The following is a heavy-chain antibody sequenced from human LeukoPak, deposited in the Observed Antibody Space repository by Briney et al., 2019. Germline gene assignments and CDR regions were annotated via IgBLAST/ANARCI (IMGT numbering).Heavy chain of an antibody. CDR3: ARYSVDYYDSSGYYSHIDY. J-gene: IGHJ4*02. Sequence: SETLSLTCTVSGGSISSNSYYWGWIRQPPGKGLEWIGYIYYSGSTNYNPSLKSRVTISVDTSKNQFSLKLSSVTAADTAVYYCARYSVDYYDSSGYYSHIDYWGQGTLVTVSS. V-gene: IGHV4-61*05. CDR2: IYYSGST. CDR1: GGSISSNSYY. D-gene: IGHD3-22*01.